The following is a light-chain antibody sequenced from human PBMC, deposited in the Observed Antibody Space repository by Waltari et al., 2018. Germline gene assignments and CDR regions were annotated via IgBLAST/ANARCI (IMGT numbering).Light chain of an antibody. V-gene: IGKV3-11*01. J-gene: IGKJ5*01. CDR3: QQRSLRA. CDR2: DAS. Sequence: PGERATLSCRASQSVSSYLAWYQQKPGQAPRLLIYDASNRASGVPARFSGSGSGTDFILTISSLEPEDFAVYYCQQRSLRAFGQGTRLEIK. CDR1: QSVSSY.